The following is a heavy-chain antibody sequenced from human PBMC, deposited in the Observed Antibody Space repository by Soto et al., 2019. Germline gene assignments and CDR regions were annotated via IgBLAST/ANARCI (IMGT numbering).Heavy chain of an antibody. Sequence: QVQLVQSGAEVKNPGSSVRVSCKASGGTFTNYGINWARQAPGQGLEWLGRIIPILDITNYAQRFRGRVTITADKSTSTAYVEMSSLRSEDTAVYYCAGVVEVAAPYYYGLDVWGQGTSVIVS. D-gene: IGHD6-19*01. V-gene: IGHV1-69*04. CDR2: IIPILDIT. CDR1: GGTFTNYG. J-gene: IGHJ6*02. CDR3: AGVVEVAAPYYYGLDV.